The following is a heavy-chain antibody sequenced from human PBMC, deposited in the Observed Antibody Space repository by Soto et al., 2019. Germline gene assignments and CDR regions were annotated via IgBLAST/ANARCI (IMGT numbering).Heavy chain of an antibody. J-gene: IGHJ4*02. Sequence: QVQLVESGGGVVQPGRSLRLSCAASGFTFSSYGMHWVRQAPGKGLEWVAVISYDGSNKYYADSVKGRFTISRDNSKNTLYLQMNSLRAEDTAVYYCAKGHYDILTGYTDDGESGWYFDYWGQGTLVTVSS. CDR3: AKGHYDILTGYTDDGESGWYFDY. D-gene: IGHD3-9*01. V-gene: IGHV3-30*18. CDR1: GFTFSSYG. CDR2: ISYDGSNK.